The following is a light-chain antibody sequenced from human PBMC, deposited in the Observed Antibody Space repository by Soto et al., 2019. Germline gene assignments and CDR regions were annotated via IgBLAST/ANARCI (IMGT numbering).Light chain of an antibody. CDR3: CSYAGSSTWV. CDR2: EVT. CDR1: SNDVGSYDL. Sequence: QSVLTQPASVSGSPGQSITISCTGTSNDVGSYDLVSWYQHHPGKAPKLMISEVTKRPSGISDRFSGSKSGNTASLTISGLQAEDEADYSCCSYAGSSTWVFGGGTKVTVL. J-gene: IGLJ3*02. V-gene: IGLV2-23*02.